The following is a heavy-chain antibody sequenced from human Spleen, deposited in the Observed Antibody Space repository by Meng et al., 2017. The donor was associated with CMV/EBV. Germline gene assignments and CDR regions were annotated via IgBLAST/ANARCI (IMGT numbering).Heavy chain of an antibody. V-gene: IGHV3-48*03. CDR3: ARDRDQYTIYADGMDV. D-gene: IGHD3-16*01. Sequence: GESLKISCAASGFTFSSYEMNWVRQVSGKGLEWVSYISTSSSTIHYADSVKGRFTISRDNAKSSLYLQMNSLRAEDTALYYCARDRDQYTIYADGMDVWGQGTTVTVSS. CDR1: GFTFSSYE. CDR2: ISTSSSTI. J-gene: IGHJ6*01.